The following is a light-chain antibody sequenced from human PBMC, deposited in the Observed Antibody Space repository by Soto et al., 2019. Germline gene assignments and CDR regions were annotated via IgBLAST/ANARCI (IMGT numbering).Light chain of an antibody. CDR3: QQYNNWPLT. CDR2: GAS. V-gene: IGKV3-15*01. Sequence: EIVMTQSPATLSVSPGGRATLSCRASQSISDTLAWYQQKPGQAPRLLIHGASTMAPGFPARFSGSGSGTDFTLTISSLQSEDFAVYYCQQYNNWPLTFGQGTKVEIK. CDR1: QSISDT. J-gene: IGKJ1*01.